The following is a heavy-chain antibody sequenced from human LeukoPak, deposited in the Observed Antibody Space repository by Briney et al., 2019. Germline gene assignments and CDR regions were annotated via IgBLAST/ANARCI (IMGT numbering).Heavy chain of an antibody. CDR1: GFTFISYW. J-gene: IGHJ4*02. V-gene: IGHV3-7*03. CDR3: ARVGNYYDSSGYYLSFDY. Sequence: GGSLRLSCAASGFTFISYWMSWVRQAPGKGLEWVANIKQDGSEKYYVDSVKGRFTISRDNAKNSLYLQMNSLRAEDTAVYYCARVGNYYDSSGYYLSFDYWGQGTLVTVSS. D-gene: IGHD3-22*01. CDR2: IKQDGSEK.